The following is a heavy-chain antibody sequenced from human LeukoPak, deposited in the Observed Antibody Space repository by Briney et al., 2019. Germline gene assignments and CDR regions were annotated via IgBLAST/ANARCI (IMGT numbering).Heavy chain of an antibody. CDR3: ARVAGYYDSSGYYRGAFDI. CDR1: GYTFTSYG. J-gene: IGHJ3*02. V-gene: IGHV1-18*01. D-gene: IGHD3-22*01. Sequence: ASVKVSCKASGYTFTSYGISWVRQAPGQGLEWMGWISAYNGNTNYAQKLQGRVTMTTDTSTSTAYMELRSLRSDDTAVYYCARVAGYYDSSGYYRGAFDIWGQGTMVTVSS. CDR2: ISAYNGNT.